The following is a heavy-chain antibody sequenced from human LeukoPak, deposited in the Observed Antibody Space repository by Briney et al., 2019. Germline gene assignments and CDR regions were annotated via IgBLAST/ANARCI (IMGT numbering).Heavy chain of an antibody. Sequence: ASVQVSCKASGYTFTSYDINWVRQATGQGLEWMGWMNPNSGNTGYAQKFQGRVTMTRNTSISTAYMELSSLRSEDSAVYYCARGLYYYYYYYMDVWGKGTTVTISS. J-gene: IGHJ6*03. CDR1: GYTFTSYD. V-gene: IGHV1-8*01. CDR3: ARGLYYYYYYYMDV. CDR2: MNPNSGNT.